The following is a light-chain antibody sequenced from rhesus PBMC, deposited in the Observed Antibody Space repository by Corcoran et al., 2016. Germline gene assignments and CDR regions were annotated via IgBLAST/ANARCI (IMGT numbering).Light chain of an antibody. J-gene: IGKJ2*01. CDR3: GQGTTVPYT. CDR2: QVS. Sequence: DVVMTQSPLSLPVTPGQAASISCRSSQSLVHRDGKTYLNWLQQKPGQPPRRLIYQVSNRDSGISDRFSGSGAVTDFTLKSSRVEAEDVGVYYCGQGTTVPYTFGQGTKVEIK. V-gene: IGKV2S8*01. CDR1: QSLVHRDGKTY.